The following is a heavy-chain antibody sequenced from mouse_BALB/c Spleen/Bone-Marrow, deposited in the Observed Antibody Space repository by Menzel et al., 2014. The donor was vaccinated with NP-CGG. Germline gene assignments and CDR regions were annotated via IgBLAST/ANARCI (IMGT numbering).Heavy chain of an antibody. CDR3: SREPSNWGYY. CDR2: IYPGEGDT. V-gene: IGHV1-87*01. J-gene: IGHJ2*01. CDR1: GYTFTTYW. Sequence: QVQLQQPGAELARPGASVKLSCKTSGYTFTTYWMQWLKQRPGQGLEWIGAIYPGEGDTRYTQKFKGKATLTADKSSSTAYIQLSNLTSEDSAVYYCSREPSNWGYYWGQGTTLTVSS.